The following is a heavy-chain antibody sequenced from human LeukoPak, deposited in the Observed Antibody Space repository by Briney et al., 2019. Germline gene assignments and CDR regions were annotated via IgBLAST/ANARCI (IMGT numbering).Heavy chain of an antibody. V-gene: IGHV4-39*01. Sequence: SETLSLTCTISGGSISSSSYYWGWIWQPPGKGLEWIGSIYYRGSIYYNPSLKSRVTISVDTSKNHFSLKLSSVTAADTAVYYCARQGCSSTTCYLFALYAFDIWGQGTMVTVSS. D-gene: IGHD2-2*01. CDR2: IYYRGSI. CDR1: GGSISSSSYY. J-gene: IGHJ3*02. CDR3: ARQGCSSTTCYLFALYAFDI.